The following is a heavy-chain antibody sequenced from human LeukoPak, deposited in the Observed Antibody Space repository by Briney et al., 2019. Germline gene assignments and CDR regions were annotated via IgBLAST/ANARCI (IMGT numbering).Heavy chain of an antibody. CDR3: ARANHIVLMVYAAYFDY. J-gene: IGHJ4*02. Sequence: ASVKVSCKASGYTFTGYYMHWVRQAPGQGLEWMGWINPNSGGTNYAQKFQGRVTMTRDTSISTAYMELSMLRSDGTAVYYCARANHIVLMVYAAYFDYWGQGTLVTVSS. CDR2: INPNSGGT. CDR1: GYTFTGYY. V-gene: IGHV1-2*02. D-gene: IGHD2-8*01.